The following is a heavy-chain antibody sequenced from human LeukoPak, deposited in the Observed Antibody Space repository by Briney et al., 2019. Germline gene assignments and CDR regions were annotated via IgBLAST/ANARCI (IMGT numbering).Heavy chain of an antibody. Sequence: SETLSLTCTVSGYSISSGYYWGWIRQPPGKGPEWIGSIYHSGSTYYNPSLKSRVTISVDTSKNQFSLKLSSVTAADTAVYYCAITDYYDSSGYPPRGAFDIWGQGTMVTVSS. D-gene: IGHD3-22*01. J-gene: IGHJ3*02. CDR2: IYHSGST. V-gene: IGHV4-38-2*02. CDR3: AITDYYDSSGYPPRGAFDI. CDR1: GYSISSGYY.